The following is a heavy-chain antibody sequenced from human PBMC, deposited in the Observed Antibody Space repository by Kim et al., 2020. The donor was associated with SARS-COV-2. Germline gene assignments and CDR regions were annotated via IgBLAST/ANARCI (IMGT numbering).Heavy chain of an antibody. CDR3: ARDRDYGSGSAVFDY. J-gene: IGHJ4*02. Sequence: GLEWRGGIIPIFGTTSYEQKFQGRVTITADESTSTAYMELSSLRSEDTAVYYCARDRDYGSGSAVFDYWGQGTLVTVSS. D-gene: IGHD3-10*01. CDR2: IIPIFGTT. V-gene: IGHV1-69*01.